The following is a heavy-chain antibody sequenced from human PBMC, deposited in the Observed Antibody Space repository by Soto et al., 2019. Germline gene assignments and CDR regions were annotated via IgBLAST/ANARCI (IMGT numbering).Heavy chain of an antibody. Sequence: SGPTLVNPTETLTLTCTVSGFSLSNARMGVSWIRQPPGKALEWLAHIFSNDEKSYSTSLESRLTISKDTSKSQVVLTMTNMDPVDTATYYCARTSAYSSSYYWFDPWGQGTLVTVSS. V-gene: IGHV2-26*01. CDR1: GFSLSNARMG. CDR2: IFSNDEK. D-gene: IGHD6-6*01. J-gene: IGHJ5*02. CDR3: ARTSAYSSSYYWFDP.